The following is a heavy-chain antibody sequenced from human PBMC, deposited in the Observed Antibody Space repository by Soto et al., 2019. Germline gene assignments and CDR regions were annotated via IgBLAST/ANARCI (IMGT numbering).Heavy chain of an antibody. CDR2: IYWDDDK. J-gene: IGHJ5*02. D-gene: IGHD3-10*01. Sequence: ESGPTLVNPTQTLTLTCTFSGFSLSTSGVGVGWIRQPPGKALEWLALIYWDDDKRYSPSLKSRLTITKDTSKNQVVLTMTNMDPVDTATYYCALAYLYGLAKRNWFDPWGQGTLVTVSS. CDR1: GFSLSTSGVG. V-gene: IGHV2-5*02. CDR3: ALAYLYGLAKRNWFDP.